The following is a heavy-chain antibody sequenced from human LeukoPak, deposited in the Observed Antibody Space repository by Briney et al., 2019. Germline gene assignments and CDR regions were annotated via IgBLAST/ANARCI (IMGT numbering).Heavy chain of an antibody. V-gene: IGHV1-8*01. CDR2: MNPNSGNT. CDR3: ARAPLYSSGRDWFDP. CDR1: GYTFTSYD. Sequence: ASVKVSCKASGYTFTSYDINWVRQATGQGLEWMGWMNPNSGNTGYAQKFQGRVTMTRNTSISTAYMELSSLRSEDTTVYYCARAPLYSSGRDWFDPWGQGTLVTVSS. J-gene: IGHJ5*02. D-gene: IGHD6-19*01.